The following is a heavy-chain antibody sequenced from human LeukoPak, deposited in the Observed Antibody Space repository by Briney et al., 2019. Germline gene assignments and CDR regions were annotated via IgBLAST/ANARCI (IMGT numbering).Heavy chain of an antibody. CDR3: AKETLGYSYGYGGD. V-gene: IGHV3-23*01. D-gene: IGHD5-18*01. Sequence: GGSLRLSCAASGFTFSSDAMSWVRQAPGKGLDWVSTISGGGDTTYYSDSVKGRFTISRDNSKNRLFLQMNSLRAEDTAVYYCAKETLGYSYGYGGDWGQGTLVTVSS. CDR1: GFTFSSDA. J-gene: IGHJ4*02. CDR2: ISGGGDTT.